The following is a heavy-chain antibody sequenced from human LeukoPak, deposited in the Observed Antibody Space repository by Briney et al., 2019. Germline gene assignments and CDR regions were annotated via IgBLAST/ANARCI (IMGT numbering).Heavy chain of an antibody. D-gene: IGHD5-24*01. J-gene: IGHJ3*02. Sequence: PGGSLRLSCAASGFTFSSYAMSWVRQAPGKGLEWVSAISGSGGSTYYADSVKGRFTISRDNAKNTLYLQMNSLRAEDTAVYYCARDRRTLRDGYTFEAFDIWGQGTMVTVSS. CDR1: GFTFSSYA. V-gene: IGHV3-23*01. CDR3: ARDRRTLRDGYTFEAFDI. CDR2: ISGSGGST.